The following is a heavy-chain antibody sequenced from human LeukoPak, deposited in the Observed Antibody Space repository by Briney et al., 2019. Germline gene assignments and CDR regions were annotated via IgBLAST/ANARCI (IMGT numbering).Heavy chain of an antibody. CDR1: GYTFTGYY. J-gene: IGHJ4*02. D-gene: IGHD1-26*01. CDR3: ARNSGSYLYYFDY. CDR2: INPNSGGT. V-gene: IGHV1-2*02. Sequence: ASVKVSCKASGYTFTGYYMHWVRQAPGQGLEWMGWINPNSGGTNYAQKFQGRVTMTRDTSISTAYMELSGLRSDDTAVYYCARNSGSYLYYFDYWGQGTLVTVSS.